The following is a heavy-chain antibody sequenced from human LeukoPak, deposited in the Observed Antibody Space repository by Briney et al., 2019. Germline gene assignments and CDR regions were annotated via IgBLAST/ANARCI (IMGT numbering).Heavy chain of an antibody. D-gene: IGHD4-17*01. CDR1: GFTFSSYW. V-gene: IGHV3-74*01. CDR3: ARGRYGDYAPTLDF. Sequence: SGGSLRLSCAASGFTFSSYWMHWVRQAPGKGLVWVSRINSDGSSTSYADSVKGRFTISRDNAKNTLYLQMNSLRAEDTAVYYCARGRYGDYAPTLDFWGQGTLVTISS. J-gene: IGHJ4*02. CDR2: INSDGSST.